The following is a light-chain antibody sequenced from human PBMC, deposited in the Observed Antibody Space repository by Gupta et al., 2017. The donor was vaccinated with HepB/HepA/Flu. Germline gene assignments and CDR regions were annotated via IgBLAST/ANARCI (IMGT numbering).Light chain of an antibody. CDR2: GAS. CDR3: QQYGSSPRT. Sequence: ENVLTQSPGTLSLSQGERATPSCRASQSVRSSYLAWYQQKPGQAPRLLIYGASSRATGIPDRFSGSGSGTDFTLTISRLEPEDFAVYYCQQYGSSPRTFGQGTKVEIK. V-gene: IGKV3-20*01. CDR1: QSVRSSY. J-gene: IGKJ1*01.